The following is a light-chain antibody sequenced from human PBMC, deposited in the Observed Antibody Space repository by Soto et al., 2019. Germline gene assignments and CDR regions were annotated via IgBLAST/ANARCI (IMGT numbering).Light chain of an antibody. J-gene: IGKJ1*01. CDR3: QHYVTSPKT. V-gene: IGKV3-20*01. Sequence: VLTQSPATLSVSPGERTTLSCRASQSVGNNLAWYQQKPGQAPRPLIYGAYTRATGIPARFSGSGSGTDFTLTISRLEPEDFAVYYCQHYVTSPKTFGQGTKMDIK. CDR2: GAY. CDR1: QSVGNN.